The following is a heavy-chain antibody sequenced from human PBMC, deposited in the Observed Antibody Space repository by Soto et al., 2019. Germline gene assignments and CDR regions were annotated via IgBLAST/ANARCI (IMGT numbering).Heavy chain of an antibody. CDR1: GFTFSDYA. Sequence: VQLVESGGGVVQPGRSLRLSCAASGFTFSDYAMHWVRQAPGKGLEWVAVVSHDGRNTHYADSVKGRFTISRDSSKNTVALGMTSSCPTGTAVDLGTTGWWSWSTALDIICWG. D-gene: IGHD2-15*01. J-gene: IGHJ1*01. V-gene: IGHV3-30*03. CDR2: VSHDGRNT. CDR3: TTGWWSWSTALDIIC.